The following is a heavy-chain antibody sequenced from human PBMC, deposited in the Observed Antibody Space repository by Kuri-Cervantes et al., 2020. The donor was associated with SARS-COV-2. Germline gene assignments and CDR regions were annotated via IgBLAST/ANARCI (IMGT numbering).Heavy chain of an antibody. CDR3: ARGHYDYVWGSYRSANNWFDP. CDR1: GGSFSGYY. CDR2: INHSGST. J-gene: IGHJ5*02. Sequence: ESLKISCAVYGGSFSGYYWSWIRQPPGKGLEWIGEINHSGSTNYNPSLKSRVTISVDTSKNQFSLKLSSVTAADTAVYYCARGHYDYVWGSYRSANNWFDPWGQGTLVTVSS. V-gene: IGHV4-34*01. D-gene: IGHD3-16*02.